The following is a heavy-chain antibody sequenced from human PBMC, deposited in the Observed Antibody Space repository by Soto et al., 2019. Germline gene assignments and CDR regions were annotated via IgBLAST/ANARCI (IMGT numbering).Heavy chain of an antibody. Sequence: VLLLESGGGLVQPGGSLRLSCAASGFTFSTYAMNWVRQAPGKGLAWVSGISGSGDSTYYADSVKGRFTVSRDNSKTRLYLQMNSLSAGDTAVFYWANAGGSGWRVDYWGQGTRVSVSS. D-gene: IGHD6-19*01. CDR1: GFTFSTYA. CDR2: ISGSGDST. J-gene: IGHJ4*02. V-gene: IGHV3-23*01. CDR3: ANAGGSGWRVDY.